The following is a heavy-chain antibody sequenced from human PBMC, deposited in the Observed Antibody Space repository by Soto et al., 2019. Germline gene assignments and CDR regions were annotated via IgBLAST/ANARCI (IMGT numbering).Heavy chain of an antibody. Sequence: SETLSLTCTVSGGSISSGDYYWSWIRQPPGKGLEWIGYIYYSGSTYYNPSLKSRVTISVDTSKNQFSLKLSSVTAADTAVYYCDRSWTNNWFDPWGQGTLVTVSS. D-gene: IGHD1-1*01. V-gene: IGHV4-30-4*01. CDR3: DRSWTNNWFDP. J-gene: IGHJ5*02. CDR2: IYYSGST. CDR1: GGSISSGDYY.